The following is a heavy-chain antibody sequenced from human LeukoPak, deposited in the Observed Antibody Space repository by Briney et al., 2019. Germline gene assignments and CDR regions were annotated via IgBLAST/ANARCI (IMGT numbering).Heavy chain of an antibody. V-gene: IGHV3-48*02. CDR3: ARDEDAF. J-gene: IGHJ4*02. CDR1: GFTLSNHW. CDR2: ISSDSSTI. Sequence: PGGSLRLSCAASGFTLSNHWMTWVRQAPGKGLEWVSYISSDSSTIFYADSVKGRFTISRDNVKNSLYLQLNSLRDEDTAVYYCARDEDAFGGQGTLVTVSS.